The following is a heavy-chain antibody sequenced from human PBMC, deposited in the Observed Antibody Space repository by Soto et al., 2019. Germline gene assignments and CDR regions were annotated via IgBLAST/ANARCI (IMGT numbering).Heavy chain of an antibody. J-gene: IGHJ4*02. V-gene: IGHV4-34*01. CDR1: GGSFSGYY. CDR3: ARGDRMIGSDY. CDR2: INHSGST. Sequence: SETLSLTCAVYGGSFSGYYWSWIRQPPGKGLEWIGEINHSGSTNYNPSLKSRVTISVDTSKSQFSLKLSSVTAADTAVYYCARGDRMIGSDYWGQGTLVTVS. D-gene: IGHD3-22*01.